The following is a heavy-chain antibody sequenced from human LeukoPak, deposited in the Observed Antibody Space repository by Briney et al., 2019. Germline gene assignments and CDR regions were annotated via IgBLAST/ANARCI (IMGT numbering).Heavy chain of an antibody. CDR1: GYTFTDYY. J-gene: IGHJ6*02. CDR3: ARQRRAYCDGMDV. Sequence: VASVRVSCKSSGYTFTDYYMHWVRQAPGQRLEWMGWINPKGGTNYAQKFQGRVSMTRDTSSSTAYMEVSRLRSDDTGMYYCARQRRAYCDGMDVWGQGTTVTVSS. CDR2: INPKGGT. V-gene: IGHV1-2*02.